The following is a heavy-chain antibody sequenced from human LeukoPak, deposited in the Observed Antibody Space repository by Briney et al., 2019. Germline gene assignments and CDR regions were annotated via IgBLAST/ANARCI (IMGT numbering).Heavy chain of an antibody. CDR1: GYSFTSYW. CDR3: TRIYGGYMYGPDY. Sequence: GESLKISCKCSGYSFTSYWIGWVRQMPGKGLEWMGIMYPGDSDTRYSPSFQGQVTISADKSITTAYLQWSSLKASDTAMYYCTRIYGGYMYGPDYWGQGTLVTVSS. CDR2: MYPGDSDT. D-gene: IGHD5-18*01. J-gene: IGHJ4*02. V-gene: IGHV5-51*01.